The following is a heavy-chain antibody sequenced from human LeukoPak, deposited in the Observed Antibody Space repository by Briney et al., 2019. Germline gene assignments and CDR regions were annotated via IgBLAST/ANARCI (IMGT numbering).Heavy chain of an antibody. V-gene: IGHV3-48*01. D-gene: IGHD6-25*01. CDR2: ISGSSGTI. CDR1: GFTFSSYS. J-gene: IGHJ6*03. Sequence: GGSLRLSCAASGFTFSSYSMNWVRQAPGKGLEWVSYISGSSGTIYYADSVKGRFTISRDNVKNSMYLQMNSLRAEDTAVYYCARDSHAAPNAMDVWGKGTTVTVSS. CDR3: ARDSHAAPNAMDV.